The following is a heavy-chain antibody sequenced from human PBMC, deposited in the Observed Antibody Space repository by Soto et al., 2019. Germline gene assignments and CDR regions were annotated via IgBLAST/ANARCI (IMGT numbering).Heavy chain of an antibody. CDR3: ARATSSYFDY. CDR2: ISFDGNNK. CDR1: GFSFSNFA. V-gene: IGHV3-30-3*01. Sequence: QVQLVESGGGVVQPGRSLRLSCAASGFSFSNFALHWVRQAPGKGLEWVTVISFDGNNKYYADSVKGRFTISRDNSNNTLFLQMNSLRDEDTAVYYCARATSSYFDYWGQGTLVTVSS. D-gene: IGHD1-26*01. J-gene: IGHJ4*02.